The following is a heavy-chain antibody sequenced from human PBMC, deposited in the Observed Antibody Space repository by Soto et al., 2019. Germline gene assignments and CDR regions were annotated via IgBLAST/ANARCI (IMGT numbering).Heavy chain of an antibody. J-gene: IGHJ6*03. Sequence: QTLSLTCAISGDSVSSNSAAWNWVRQSPSRGLEWLGRTYYRSRWYNDYAVSVKSRITVNPDTSKNQFSLQLTSVTPEDTAVYYCAGTTSHYWYYMDVWGKGTTVTVSS. D-gene: IGHD1-7*01. CDR2: TYYRSRWYN. CDR1: GDSVSSNSAA. V-gene: IGHV6-1*01. CDR3: AGTTSHYWYYMDV.